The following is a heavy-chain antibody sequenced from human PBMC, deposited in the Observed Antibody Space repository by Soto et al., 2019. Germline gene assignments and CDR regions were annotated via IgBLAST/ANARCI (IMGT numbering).Heavy chain of an antibody. J-gene: IGHJ6*02. D-gene: IGHD7-27*01. CDR3: AKDLLGPGRAYGMDV. CDR1: GFTFSSYG. V-gene: IGHV3-30*18. Sequence: QVQLVESGGGVVQPGRSLRLSCAASGFTFSSYGMHWVRQAPGKGLEWVAVISYDGSNKYYADSVKGRFTISIDNSKNTLYLQMNSLRAEDTAVYYGAKDLLGPGRAYGMDVWGQGTTVTVSS. CDR2: ISYDGSNK.